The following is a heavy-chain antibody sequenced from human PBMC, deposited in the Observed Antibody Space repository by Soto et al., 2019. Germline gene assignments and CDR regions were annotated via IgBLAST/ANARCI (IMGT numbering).Heavy chain of an antibody. V-gene: IGHV6-1*01. CDR3: ARDMGAEQYYYYYGMDV. D-gene: IGHD1-26*01. CDR2: TYYRSKWYN. CDR1: GVSVSSNSAA. J-gene: IGHJ6*02. Sequence: PSQTLSLTCAISGVSVSSNSAAWNWIRQSPWRGLEWLGRTYYRSKWYNDYAVSVKSRITINPDTSKNQFSLQLNSVTPEDTAVYYCARDMGAEQYYYYYGMDVWGQGTTVTVSS.